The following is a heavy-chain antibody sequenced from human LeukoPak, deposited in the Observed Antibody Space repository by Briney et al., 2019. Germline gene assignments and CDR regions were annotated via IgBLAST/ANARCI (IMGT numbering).Heavy chain of an antibody. CDR1: GYTFTDYY. V-gene: IGHV1-2*02. J-gene: IGHJ6*03. CDR3: ARVVEGSWGYMDV. CDR2: INPNSGGT. Sequence: ASVKVSCKASGYTFTDYYMHWVRQAPGQGLEWMGWINPNSGGTNYAQKFQGRVTMTRDTSISTAYMELSSLRSDDTAVYYCARVVEGSWGYMDVWGKGTTVTVSS. D-gene: IGHD6-13*01.